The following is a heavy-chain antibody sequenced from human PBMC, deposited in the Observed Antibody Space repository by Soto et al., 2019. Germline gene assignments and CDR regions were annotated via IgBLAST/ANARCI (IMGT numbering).Heavy chain of an antibody. Sequence: SQTLSLPCAISGDSVSSNSAAWNWIRQSPSRGLEWLGRTYYRSKWYNDYAVSVKSRITINPDTSKNQFSLQLNSVTPEDTAVYYCARGSRYSYGQDYYYGMDVWGQGTTVTVSS. CDR3: ARGSRYSYGQDYYYGMDV. V-gene: IGHV6-1*01. J-gene: IGHJ6*02. D-gene: IGHD5-18*01. CDR2: TYYRSKWYN. CDR1: GDSVSSNSAA.